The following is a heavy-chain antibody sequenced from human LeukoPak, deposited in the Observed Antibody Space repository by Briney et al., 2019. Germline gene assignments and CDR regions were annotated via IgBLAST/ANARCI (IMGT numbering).Heavy chain of an antibody. Sequence: GGSLRLSCAASGFTFSNYWMHWVRQAPGKGLERVTFISSDGNNKYYADSVKGRFTISRDNSKNTLYLQMNSLRGEDTAVYYCAKAYGSTWLFDCWGQGTLVTVSS. CDR3: AKAYGSTWLFDC. D-gene: IGHD6-6*01. J-gene: IGHJ4*02. CDR1: GFTFSNYW. CDR2: ISSDGNNK. V-gene: IGHV3-30*18.